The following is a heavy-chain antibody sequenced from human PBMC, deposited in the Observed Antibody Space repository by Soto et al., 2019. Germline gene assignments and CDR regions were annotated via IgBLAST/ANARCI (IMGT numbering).Heavy chain of an antibody. Sequence: YLSWIRQPPGKGLEWIGYIYYSGSTNYNPSLKSRVTISVDTSKNQFSLKLSSVTAADTAVYYCARKSRGPLDYWGQGTLVTVSS. CDR1: Y. D-gene: IGHD3-10*01. J-gene: IGHJ4*02. CDR2: IYYSGST. CDR3: ARKSRGPLDY. V-gene: IGHV4-59*01.